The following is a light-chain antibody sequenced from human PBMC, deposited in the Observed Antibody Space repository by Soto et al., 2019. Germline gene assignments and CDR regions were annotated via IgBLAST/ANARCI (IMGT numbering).Light chain of an antibody. CDR2: DAS. CDR1: QTISNW. CDR3: LQDINYPWT. V-gene: IGKV1-5*01. Sequence: DIQMTQSPSTLSASVGDRVTITCRASQTISNWLAWYQQKPGKAPKLLIYDASILESGVPSRFSGSGSGTDFTLAISSLQPEDSATYYCLQDINYPWTFGQGTKVDIK. J-gene: IGKJ1*01.